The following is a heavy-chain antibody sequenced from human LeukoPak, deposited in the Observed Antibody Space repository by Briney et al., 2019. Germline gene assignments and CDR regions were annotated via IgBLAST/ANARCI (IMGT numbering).Heavy chain of an antibody. D-gene: IGHD5-18*01. CDR1: GYTFTGYY. CDR2: INPNSGGT. CDR3: ARVHHTAMVLYYFDY. J-gene: IGHJ4*02. V-gene: IGHV1-2*02. Sequence: ASVTVSCKASGYTFTGYYMHWVRQAPGQGLEWMGWINPNSGGTNYAQKFQGRVTMTRDTSISTAYMELSRLRSDDTAVYYCARVHHTAMVLYYFDYWGQGTLVTVSS.